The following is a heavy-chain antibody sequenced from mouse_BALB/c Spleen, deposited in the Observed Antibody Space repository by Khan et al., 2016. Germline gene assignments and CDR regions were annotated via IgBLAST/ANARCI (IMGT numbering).Heavy chain of an antibody. J-gene: IGHJ3*01. Sequence: QIQLVQSGPELKKPGETVKISCKASGYTFTNYGMNWVKQAPGKGFEWMGWINTYTGEPTYADDFKGRFAFSLETSASTAYLQINNLKNEDTATYFCARDVMTKSGASDYWGQGTLVTVSA. D-gene: IGHD1-3*01. V-gene: IGHV9-3-1*01. CDR3: ARDVMTKSGASDY. CDR1: GYTFTNYG. CDR2: INTYTGEP.